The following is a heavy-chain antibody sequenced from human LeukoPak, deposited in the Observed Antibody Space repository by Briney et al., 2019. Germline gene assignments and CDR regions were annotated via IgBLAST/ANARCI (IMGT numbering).Heavy chain of an antibody. D-gene: IGHD3-10*01. J-gene: IGHJ4*02. Sequence: SETLSLTCTVSDGSISIYYWSWIRQPPGKGLEWIGYVYSSGNTNYSPSLKGRAIISADTFKNQFSLKLTSVTAADTAVYYCVRDRELTYWGQGILVTVSS. V-gene: IGHV4-4*08. CDR2: VYSSGNT. CDR3: VRDRELTY. CDR1: DGSISIYY.